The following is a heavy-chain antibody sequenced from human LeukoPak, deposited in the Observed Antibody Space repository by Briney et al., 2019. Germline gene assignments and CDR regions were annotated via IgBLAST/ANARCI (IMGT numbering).Heavy chain of an antibody. J-gene: IGHJ4*02. D-gene: IGHD3-22*01. CDR3: ATTISSYYHFDY. CDR1: GDTFSSYA. CDR2: IIPIFGIA. Sequence: GASVKVSCKASGDTFSSYAISWVRQAPGQGLEWMGRIIPIFGIANYAQKFQGRVTITADKSTSTAYMELSSLRSEDTAVYYCATTISSYYHFDYWGQGTLVTVSS. V-gene: IGHV1-69*04.